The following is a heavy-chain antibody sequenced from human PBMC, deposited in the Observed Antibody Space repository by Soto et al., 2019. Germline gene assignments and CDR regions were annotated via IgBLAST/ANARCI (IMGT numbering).Heavy chain of an antibody. J-gene: IGHJ6*02. D-gene: IGHD3-3*01. CDR3: ATGLRFLEWLWVMDV. CDR1: GYTLTELS. V-gene: IGHV1-24*01. Sequence: ASVKVSCKVSGYTLTELSMHWVRQAPGKGLEWMGGFDPEDGETIYAQKFQGRVTMTEDTSTDTAYMELSSLRSEDTAVYYCATGLRFLEWLWVMDVWGQGTTVPSP. CDR2: FDPEDGET.